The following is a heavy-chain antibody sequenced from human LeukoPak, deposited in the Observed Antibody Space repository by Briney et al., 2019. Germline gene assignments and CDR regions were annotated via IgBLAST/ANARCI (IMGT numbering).Heavy chain of an antibody. Sequence: GGSLRLSCAASGFTFSSYVMNWVRQAPGKGLEWVSTISGSGGSTYYADSVKGRFTISRDNSKNTLYLQMNSLRAEDTAVYYCAKTASPGIAVAGNDYWGQGTLVTVSS. CDR1: GFTFSSYV. J-gene: IGHJ4*02. V-gene: IGHV3-23*01. CDR3: AKTASPGIAVAGNDY. D-gene: IGHD6-19*01. CDR2: ISGSGGST.